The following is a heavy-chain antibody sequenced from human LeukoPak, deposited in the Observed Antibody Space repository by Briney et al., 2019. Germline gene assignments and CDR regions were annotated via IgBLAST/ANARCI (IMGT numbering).Heavy chain of an antibody. CDR2: ISTFGSYI. V-gene: IGHV3-21*01. J-gene: IGHJ6*03. Sequence: GGSLRLSCAASGFTFNDYTMTWVRQAPGKGLEWVSSISTFGSYIYYVDSVQGRFTLSRDNAKNSLSLQMNSLRAEDTAVYYCAGVGPALYYYYMDVWGKGTTVTVSS. CDR1: GFTFNDYT. D-gene: IGHD2-2*01. CDR3: AGVGPALYYYYMDV.